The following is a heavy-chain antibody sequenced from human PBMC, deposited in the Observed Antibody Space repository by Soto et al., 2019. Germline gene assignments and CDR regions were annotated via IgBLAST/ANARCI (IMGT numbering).Heavy chain of an antibody. Sequence: QVQLQQWGAGLLKPSETLPLTCAVYCGSFSGYYWSWIRQPPGKVLEWIGEINHSGSTNYNPSLDRRVTISVDTSKNQVSLKLSSVAAADTAVYYCARGYYYGSGSYYNGPFWDSLGQGTLVTVSS. V-gene: IGHV4-34*01. CDR1: CGSFSGYY. CDR2: INHSGST. J-gene: IGHJ4*02. CDR3: ARGYYYGSGSYYNGPFWDS. D-gene: IGHD3-10*01.